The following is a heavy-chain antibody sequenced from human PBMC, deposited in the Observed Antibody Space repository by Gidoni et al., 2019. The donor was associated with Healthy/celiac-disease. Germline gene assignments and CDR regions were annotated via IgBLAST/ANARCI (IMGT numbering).Heavy chain of an antibody. Sequence: QVQLQESGPGLVKPSPTLSLTCPVPGGSISCGRYYWSWFRQPAGKGLEWIGRIYTGGSTNYNPSLKSRVTISVDTSKNQFSLKLSSVTAADTAEDYCARDGATVVTPWVYGMDVWGQGTTVTVSS. V-gene: IGHV4-61*02. CDR3: ARDGATVVTPWVYGMDV. D-gene: IGHD4-17*01. CDR1: GGSISCGRYY. CDR2: IYTGGST. J-gene: IGHJ6*02.